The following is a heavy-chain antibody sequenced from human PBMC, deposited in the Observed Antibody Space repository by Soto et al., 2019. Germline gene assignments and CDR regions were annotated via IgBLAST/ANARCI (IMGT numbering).Heavy chain of an antibody. CDR3: ARCEVGRGSGWSMFDP. Sequence: AASVKVSCKASGGTFSSYAISWVRQAPGQGLEWMGGIIPIFGTANYAQKFQGRVTITADESTSTAYMELSSLRSEDTAVYYCARCEVGRGSGWSMFDPWGQGTLVTVSS. V-gene: IGHV1-69*13. D-gene: IGHD6-19*01. CDR1: GGTFSSYA. J-gene: IGHJ5*02. CDR2: IIPIFGTA.